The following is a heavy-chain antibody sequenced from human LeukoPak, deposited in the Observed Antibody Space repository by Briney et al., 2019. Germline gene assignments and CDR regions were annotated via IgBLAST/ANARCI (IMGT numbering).Heavy chain of an antibody. J-gene: IGHJ4*02. Sequence: GGSLRLPCAASGFTFSSNYMSWVRQAPGKGLEWVSVIYSGGSTYYADSAKGRFTISRDNSKNTLYLQMNSLRAEDTAVYYCARDHTDYYDSSGYLGYWGQGTLVTVSS. CDR2: IYSGGST. CDR3: ARDHTDYYDSSGYLGY. D-gene: IGHD3-22*01. CDR1: GFTFSSNY. V-gene: IGHV3-53*01.